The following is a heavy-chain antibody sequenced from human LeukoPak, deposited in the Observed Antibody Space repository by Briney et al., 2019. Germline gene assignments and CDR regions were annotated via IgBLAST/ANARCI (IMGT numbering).Heavy chain of an antibody. CDR2: ISYTGNT. J-gene: IGHJ4*02. Sequence: GSLRLSCAASGFTFSSYEMNWVRQPPGKGLEWIGSISYTGNTYYKPSLKSRVTISVDTSTNQFSLNLTSVTAADTAVYYCARQKGGVAGLKYHFDYWGQGTLVTVSS. D-gene: IGHD6-19*01. CDR1: GFTFSSYE. CDR3: ARQKGGVAGLKYHFDY. V-gene: IGHV4-39*01.